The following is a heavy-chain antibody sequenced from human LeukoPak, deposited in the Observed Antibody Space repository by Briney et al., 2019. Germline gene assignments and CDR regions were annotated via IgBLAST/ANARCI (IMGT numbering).Heavy chain of an antibody. CDR2: IYTSGST. CDR3: ARDLSLIALTD. D-gene: IGHD3-22*01. V-gene: IGHV4-61*02. J-gene: IGHJ4*02. CDR1: GGSISSGSYY. Sequence: PSQTLSLTCTVSGGSISSGSYYWSWIRQPAGKGLEWIGRIYTSGSTNYNPSLKSRVTISYTSKNQFSLKLNSVTAADTAVYYCARDLSLIALTDWGQGTLVTVSS.